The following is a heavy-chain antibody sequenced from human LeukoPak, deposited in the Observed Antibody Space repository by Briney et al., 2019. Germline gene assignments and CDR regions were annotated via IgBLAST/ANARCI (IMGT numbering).Heavy chain of an antibody. CDR1: GFTFSSYW. J-gene: IGHJ4*02. D-gene: IGHD6-13*01. V-gene: IGHV3-7*03. CDR3: ARDGPGIAAAAPRY. Sequence: GGSLRLSCAASGFTFSSYWMSWVRQAPGKGLEWVANIKQDGSEKYYVDSVKGRFTISRDNAKNSLYPQMNSLRAEDTAVYYCARDGPGIAAAAPRYWGQGTLVTVSS. CDR2: IKQDGSEK.